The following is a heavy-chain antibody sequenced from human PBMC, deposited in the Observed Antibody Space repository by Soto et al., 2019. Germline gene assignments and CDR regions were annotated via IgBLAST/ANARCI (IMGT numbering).Heavy chain of an antibody. CDR3: AKDPLRGYYYGMDV. CDR1: GLTFFNHA. J-gene: IGHJ6*02. CDR2: ISGSGATT. V-gene: IGHV3-23*01. Sequence: VGAPGLPCVGAGLTFFNHAISRVRQAPGKGLEWVSGISGSGATTYYADSVKGRFTISRDNSKNTLYLQMNSLRAEDTAVYYCAKDPLRGYYYGMDVWGQGTTVTVSS.